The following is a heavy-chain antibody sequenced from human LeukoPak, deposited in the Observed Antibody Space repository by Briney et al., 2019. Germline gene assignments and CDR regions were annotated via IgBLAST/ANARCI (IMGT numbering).Heavy chain of an antibody. V-gene: IGHV3-33*06. Sequence: GGSLRLSCAASGFSFNTYAMQWVRQAPGKGLEWVAVIWYDGSEKHYADSVKGRFTISRDNPKNTLYLQMDSLRDGDTAVYYCAKGLDNWNPLPPDYWGQGTLVTVSS. CDR1: GFSFNTYA. CDR3: AKGLDNWNPLPPDY. D-gene: IGHD1-1*01. CDR2: IWYDGSEK. J-gene: IGHJ4*02.